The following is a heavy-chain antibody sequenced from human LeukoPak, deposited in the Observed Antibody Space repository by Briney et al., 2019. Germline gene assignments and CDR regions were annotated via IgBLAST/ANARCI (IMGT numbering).Heavy chain of an antibody. J-gene: IGHJ4*02. D-gene: IGHD6-13*01. Sequence: GSLRLSCAASGFTFSSYWMSWVRQAPGKGLEWVANIKQDGSEKYYVDSVKGRFTISRDNAKNSLYLQMNSLRAEDTAVYYCARGGSSWYGRGIDYWGQGTLVTVSS. CDR1: GFTFSSYW. CDR2: IKQDGSEK. V-gene: IGHV3-7*01. CDR3: ARGGSSWYGRGIDY.